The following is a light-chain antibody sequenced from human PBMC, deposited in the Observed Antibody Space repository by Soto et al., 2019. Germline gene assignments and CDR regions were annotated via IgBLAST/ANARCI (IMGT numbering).Light chain of an antibody. CDR2: AAS. CDR3: QQYKTFPPT. V-gene: IGKV1-16*02. Sequence: DIQMTQSPSSLSASVGDRVTITCRASQDISNYLAWYQQKPGKAPKSLIYAASNLVIGAPSKFSGSGSGTDFTLTITSLYPEDFAIYYCQQYKTFPPTFGQGTKVDMK. J-gene: IGKJ2*01. CDR1: QDISNY.